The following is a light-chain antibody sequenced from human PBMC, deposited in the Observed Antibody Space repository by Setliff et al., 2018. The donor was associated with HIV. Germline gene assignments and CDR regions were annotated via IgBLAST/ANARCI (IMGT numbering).Light chain of an antibody. Sequence: QSVLTQPASVSGPPGQSITISCTGTNSDVGGYNYVSWYQQHPGKVPKLMIYEVTNRPSGVSNRFSGSKSDNTASLTISGLQAEDEADYYCSSYTSSNTQVFGTGTKATVL. CDR3: SSYTSSNTQV. J-gene: IGLJ1*01. V-gene: IGLV2-14*01. CDR2: EVT. CDR1: NSDVGGYNY.